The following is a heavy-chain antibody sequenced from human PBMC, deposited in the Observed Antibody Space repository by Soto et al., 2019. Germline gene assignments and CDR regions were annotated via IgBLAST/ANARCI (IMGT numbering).Heavy chain of an antibody. CDR2: ISGSGGST. V-gene: IGHV3-23*01. CDR1: GFTFISDA. CDR3: ARHGPPGIAAAGDY. J-gene: IGHJ4*02. D-gene: IGHD6-13*01. Sequence: AWGSLRRSCSSSGFTFISDAMRWFRQAAGKGLEWVSAISGSGGSTYYAYSVKGHFTISADKSISTAYLQWSSLKASDTAMYYCARHGPPGIAAAGDYWGQGTLVTVSS.